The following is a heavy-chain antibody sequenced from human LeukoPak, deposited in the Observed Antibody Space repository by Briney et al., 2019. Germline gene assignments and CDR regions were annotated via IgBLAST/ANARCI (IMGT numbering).Heavy chain of an antibody. CDR3: ARGRAAADDFDY. V-gene: IGHV1-18*01. D-gene: IGHD6-13*01. J-gene: IGHJ4*02. CDR2: ISTYNGNT. Sequence: ASVKVSCKASGYIFTSYGINWVRQAPGQGLEWMGWISTYNGNTKYAQKVQGRVTLTTDTSTATAYMELRSLSSDDTAIYYCARGRAAADDFDYWGQGTLVTVSS. CDR1: GYIFTSYG.